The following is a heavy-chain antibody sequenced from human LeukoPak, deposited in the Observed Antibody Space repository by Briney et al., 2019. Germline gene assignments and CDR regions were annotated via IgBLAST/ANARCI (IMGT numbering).Heavy chain of an antibody. J-gene: IGHJ4*02. CDR2: MYSVGST. CDR3: ARDLSGYSFGFGGDL. Sequence: GGSLRLSCAASGFTISANFTSWVRQAPGKGLEWVSVMYSVGSTFYADSVKGRFTISRDGYKNTLDLQMDSLRVDDTAVYYCARDLSGYSFGFGGDLWGQGTLVTVSS. V-gene: IGHV3-66*01. D-gene: IGHD6-13*01. CDR1: GFTISANF.